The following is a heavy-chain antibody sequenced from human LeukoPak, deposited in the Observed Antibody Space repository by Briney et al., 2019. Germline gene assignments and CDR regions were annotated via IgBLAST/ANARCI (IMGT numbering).Heavy chain of an antibody. CDR2: IIPIFGTA. CDR3: ATPPAGYGSYYVFGY. J-gene: IGHJ4*02. Sequence: SVKVSCKASGGTFSSYAISWVRQAPGQGLEWMGGIIPIFGTANYAQKFQGRVTITTDESTSTAYMELSSLRSEDTAVYYCATPPAGYGSYYVFGYWGQGTLVTVSS. D-gene: IGHD1-26*01. CDR1: GGTFSSYA. V-gene: IGHV1-69*05.